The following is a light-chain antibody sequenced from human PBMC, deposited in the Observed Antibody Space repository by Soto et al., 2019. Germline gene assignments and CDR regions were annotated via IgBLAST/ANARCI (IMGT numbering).Light chain of an antibody. Sequence: QSVLPQPPSVSGAPGQRVTISCTGSSSNIGAGFDVQWYQQLPGTAPKLLIYGNTNRPSGVPDRFSGSKSGTSASLAITGLQAEDEADYYCQSYDSSVSGVVFCGGTQLTVL. CDR3: QSYDSSVSGVV. J-gene: IGLJ2*01. V-gene: IGLV1-40*01. CDR1: SSNIGAGFD. CDR2: GNT.